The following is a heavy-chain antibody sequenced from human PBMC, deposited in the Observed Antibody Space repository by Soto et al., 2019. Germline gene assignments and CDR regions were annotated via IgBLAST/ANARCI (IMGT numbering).Heavy chain of an antibody. J-gene: IGHJ4*02. V-gene: IGHV3-74*01. CDR2: INDDGSHT. D-gene: IGHD1-1*01. CDR3: TRGPRSTSTGTGAF. CDR1: GFTFIIYW. Sequence: GGSLRLSCAASGFTFIIYWMHWVRQVPGKGPEWVSRINDDGSHTNYADSVKGRFTISRDNAKNTLYLQMNDLRAEDSAVYYCTRGPRSTSTGTGAFWGQGTLVTVSS.